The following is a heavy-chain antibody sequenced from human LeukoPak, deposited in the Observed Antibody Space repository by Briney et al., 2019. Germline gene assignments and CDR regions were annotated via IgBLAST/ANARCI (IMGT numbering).Heavy chain of an antibody. CDR2: INPNSGGT. V-gene: IGHV1-2*06. CDR1: GYTFTGYY. Sequence: GASVKVSCKASGYTFTGYYMHWVRQAPGQGLEWMGRINPNSGGTNYAQKFQGRVTMTRDTSISTAYMELSRLRSDDTAVYYCARPDGYNFNNWSDPWGQGTLVTVSS. D-gene: IGHD5-24*01. J-gene: IGHJ5*02. CDR3: ARPDGYNFNNWSDP.